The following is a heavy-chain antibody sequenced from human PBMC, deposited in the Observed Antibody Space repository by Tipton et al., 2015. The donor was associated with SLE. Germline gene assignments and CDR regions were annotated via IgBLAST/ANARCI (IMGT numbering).Heavy chain of an antibody. Sequence: LRLSCTVSGGSISSYYWSWIRQPPGRGLEWIGYISYSGSPNYNPSLKSRVTISVDTSKNQLSLKLSSVTAADTAVYYCARDPGGSYLDNWGQGTLVTVPS. CDR1: GGSISSYY. D-gene: IGHD1-26*01. J-gene: IGHJ4*02. CDR2: ISYSGSP. V-gene: IGHV4-59*01. CDR3: ARDPGGSYLDN.